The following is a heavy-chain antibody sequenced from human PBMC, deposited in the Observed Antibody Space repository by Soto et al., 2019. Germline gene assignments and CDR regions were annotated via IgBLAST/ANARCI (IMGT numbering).Heavy chain of an antibody. CDR1: GYSFTDYH. V-gene: IGHV1-2*04. CDR3: ARGDSTDCSNGVCSFFYNHDMDV. J-gene: IGHJ6*02. CDR2: INPKSGGT. Sequence: ASLKVSCKASGYSFTDYHIHWVRQAPGQGLEWLGRINPKSGGTSTAQKFQGWVTMTTDTSISTASMELTRLTSDDTAIYYCARGDSTDCSNGVCSFFYNHDMDVWGQGTTVTVSS. D-gene: IGHD2-8*01.